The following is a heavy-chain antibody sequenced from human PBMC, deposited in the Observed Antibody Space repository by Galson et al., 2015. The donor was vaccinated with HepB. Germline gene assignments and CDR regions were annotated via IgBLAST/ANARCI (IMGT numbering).Heavy chain of an antibody. CDR1: GGTFSSYA. J-gene: IGHJ1*01. CDR2: IIPIFGTA. Sequence: SVKVSCKASGGTFSSYAISWVRQAPGQGLEWMGGIIPIFGTANYAQKFQGRVTITADESTSTAYMELSSLRSEDTAVYYCAREGGIPGELLPGYFQHWGQGTMVTVSS. V-gene: IGHV1-69*13. CDR3: AREGGIPGELLPGYFQH. D-gene: IGHD1-26*01.